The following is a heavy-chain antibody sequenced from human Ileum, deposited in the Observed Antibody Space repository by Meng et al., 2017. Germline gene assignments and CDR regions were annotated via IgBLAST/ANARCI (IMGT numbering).Heavy chain of an antibody. Sequence: GHLEEAGPGLVRLSETPSLTCAVSGGSVSSSGYQWGWIRQPPGKGLEWIGYASTNYNPSLKSRVTISVDTSKNQFSLKLTSVTAADTAVYYCAKDHWGSLDYWGQGVLVTVSS. J-gene: IGHJ4*02. CDR1: GGSVSSSGYQ. V-gene: IGHV4-61*08. CDR3: AKDHWGSLDY. CDR2: AST. D-gene: IGHD7-27*01.